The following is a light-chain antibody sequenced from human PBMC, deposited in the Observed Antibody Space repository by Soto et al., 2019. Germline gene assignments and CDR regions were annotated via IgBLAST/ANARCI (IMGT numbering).Light chain of an antibody. Sequence: EIVLTQSPGTLSLSPGERATLSCRASQSVTGTSLAWYQQIPGRAPRLLIYGTSIRATGIPDRFSGSGSETDFTLTISRLEPEDFAVYYCQQYGSSPLTFGGGTKIESK. V-gene: IGKV3-20*01. CDR1: QSVTGTS. CDR2: GTS. CDR3: QQYGSSPLT. J-gene: IGKJ4*01.